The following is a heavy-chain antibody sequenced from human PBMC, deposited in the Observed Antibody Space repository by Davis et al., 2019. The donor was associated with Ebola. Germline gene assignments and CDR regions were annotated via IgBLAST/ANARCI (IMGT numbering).Heavy chain of an antibody. J-gene: IGHJ4*02. CDR1: GFNFGGIW. CDR3: ARFSRGTIESY. D-gene: IGHD5/OR15-5a*01. V-gene: IGHV3-74*01. CDR2: IDRDESTA. Sequence: HTGGSLRLSCAASGFNFGGIWMHWVRQAPGKGLVWVARIDRDESTATYADSVRGRFTISRDNAQNSLYLQMNSLRAEDTAVYYCARFSRGTIESYWGQGTLVTVSS.